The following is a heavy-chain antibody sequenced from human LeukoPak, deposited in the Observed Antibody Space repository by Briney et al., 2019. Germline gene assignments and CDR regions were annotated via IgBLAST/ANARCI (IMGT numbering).Heavy chain of an antibody. D-gene: IGHD3-3*01. CDR2: ISYDGSNK. Sequence: GGSLRLSCAASGFTFSSYGMHWVRQAPGKGLEWVAVISYDGSNKYYADSVKGRFTISRDNYKNTLYLQMNSLRAEDTAVYYCAKDGSAYYDFWSGYSTGYYYYGMDVWGQGTTVTVSS. CDR3: AKDGSAYYDFWSGYSTGYYYYGMDV. V-gene: IGHV3-30*18. CDR1: GFTFSSYG. J-gene: IGHJ6*02.